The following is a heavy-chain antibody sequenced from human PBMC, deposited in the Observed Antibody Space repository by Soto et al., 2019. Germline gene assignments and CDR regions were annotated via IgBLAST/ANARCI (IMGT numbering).Heavy chain of an antibody. V-gene: IGHV4-39*01. CDR1: GASISTSSDF. D-gene: IGHD2-2*01. Sequence: PSETPSLTCSVSGASISTSSDFWGWIRQAPGKGLEWIGNVYQSGTTRLNPSLKSRVSIFVDRSKNQFSLELNSATAADRAVYYCARQPESTSYFDYWGQGILVTVSS. J-gene: IGHJ4*02. CDR2: VYQSGTT. CDR3: ARQPESTSYFDY.